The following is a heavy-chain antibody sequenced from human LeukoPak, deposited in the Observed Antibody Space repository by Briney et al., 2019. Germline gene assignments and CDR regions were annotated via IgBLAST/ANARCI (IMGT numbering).Heavy chain of an antibody. V-gene: IGHV1-18*01. CDR2: XXAYSGNT. D-gene: IGHD6-6*01. CDR3: ARDKARKYPPDGVDV. CDR1: GYTFTNYX. J-gene: IGHJ6*02. Sequence: ASVKVSCKASGYTFTNYXXXXXXXXPXQGXEXXXXXXAYSGNTNYAQNLQGRXTXXTDTSTSTAYMELRSLRSDDTAVYYCARDKARKYPPDGVDVWGQGTTVTVSS.